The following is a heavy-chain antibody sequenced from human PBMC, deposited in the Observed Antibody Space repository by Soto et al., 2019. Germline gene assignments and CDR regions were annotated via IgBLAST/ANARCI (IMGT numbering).Heavy chain of an antibody. D-gene: IGHD3-3*01. J-gene: IGHJ4*02. CDR1: GGTFSSYA. CDR3: ARVPSTIFGVVTYFDY. CDR2: IIPIFGTA. Sequence: SVKVSCKASGGTFSSYAISWVRQAPGQGLEWMGRIIPIFGTANYAQKFQGRVTITADESTSTAYMELSSLRSEDTAVYYCARVPSTIFGVVTYFDYWGQGTLVTVSS. V-gene: IGHV1-69*13.